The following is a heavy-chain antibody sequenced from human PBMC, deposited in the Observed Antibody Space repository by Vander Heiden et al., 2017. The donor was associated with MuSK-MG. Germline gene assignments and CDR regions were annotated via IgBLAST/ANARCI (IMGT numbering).Heavy chain of an antibody. J-gene: IGHJ3*02. V-gene: IGHV4-59*02. Sequence: QVQLQESGPGLVKPSETLSLTCTVSGASVSSNYWSWIRQPPGGGLGWIASIDYSGSTDDNISPSLKSRLSISLDTSENQLSLKLTSVTAADTAVYYCARNYDGRAWAFDIWGQGTMVTVS. CDR2: IDYSGST. CDR3: ARNYDGRAWAFDI. D-gene: IGHD3-22*01. CDR1: GASVSSNY.